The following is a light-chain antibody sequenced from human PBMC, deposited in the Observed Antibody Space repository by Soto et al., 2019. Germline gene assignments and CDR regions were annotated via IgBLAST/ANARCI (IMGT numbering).Light chain of an antibody. Sequence: IQLTQSPSFLSASIGDRVTTTCRASQGISTYLAWYQQKPGKAPKNLIYGASTLQSGVPSRFSGGGSGTEFTLTISSLQPEDFATYYCQELNSYPRTFGQGTKVEVK. J-gene: IGKJ1*01. CDR2: GAS. V-gene: IGKV1-9*01. CDR1: QGISTY. CDR3: QELNSYPRT.